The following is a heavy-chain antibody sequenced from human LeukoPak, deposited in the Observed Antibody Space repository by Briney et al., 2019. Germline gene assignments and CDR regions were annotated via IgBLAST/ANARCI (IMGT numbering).Heavy chain of an antibody. CDR2: IKQDGSEK. Sequence: GGSLRLSCEASGFTFSAYAMTWVRQAPGKGLEWVANIKQDGSEKNYVDSVKGRFTISRDNAKNSLYLQMNSLRAEDTAVYYCARGLLAAPGIDYWGQGALVTVSS. V-gene: IGHV3-7*04. D-gene: IGHD6-13*01. J-gene: IGHJ4*02. CDR1: GFTFSAYA. CDR3: ARGLLAAPGIDY.